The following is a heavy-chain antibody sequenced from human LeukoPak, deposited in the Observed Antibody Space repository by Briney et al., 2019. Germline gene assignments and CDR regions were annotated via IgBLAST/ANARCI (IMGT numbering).Heavy chain of an antibody. Sequence: PGGSLRLSCVASGFSFSSYNMNWVRQAPGKGLEWVSSISRSVSNIYYADSVKGRFTISRDNAKNSFYLQMNSLRAEDTAVFYCARDPEGFGATYFDYWGQGTLVTVSS. CDR1: GFSFSSYN. CDR2: ISRSVSNI. V-gene: IGHV3-21*01. D-gene: IGHD3-16*01. J-gene: IGHJ4*02. CDR3: ARDPEGFGATYFDY.